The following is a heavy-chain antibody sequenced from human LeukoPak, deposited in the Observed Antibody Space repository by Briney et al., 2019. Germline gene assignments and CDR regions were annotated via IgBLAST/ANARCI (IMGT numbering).Heavy chain of an antibody. D-gene: IGHD2-2*01. CDR1: GFTVSSNY. Sequence: GGSLRLSCAASGFTVSSNYMSWVRQAPGKGLEWVSVIYSGGSTYYADSVKGRFTISRDNSKNTLYLQMNSLRAEDTAVYYCVSTRDCSSTSCYWRYFDLWGRGTLVTVSS. CDR2: IYSGGST. V-gene: IGHV3-66*01. CDR3: VSTRDCSSTSCYWRYFDL. J-gene: IGHJ2*01.